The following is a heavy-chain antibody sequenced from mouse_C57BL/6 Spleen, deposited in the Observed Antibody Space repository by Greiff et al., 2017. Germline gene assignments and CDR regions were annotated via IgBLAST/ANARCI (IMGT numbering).Heavy chain of an antibody. D-gene: IGHD1-1*01. CDR3: ARQYYCSSYGYFDV. CDR1: GYAFSSYW. J-gene: IGHJ1*03. CDR2: FYPGDGVT. Sequence: QVQLQQSGAELVKPGASVKISCKASGYAFSSYWMNWVKQRPGKGLEWIGQFYPGDGVTNYNGKFKGKATLTADNSSSTAYMQLSSLTSEDSAVYFCARQYYCSSYGYFDVWGTGTTVTVSS. V-gene: IGHV1-80*01.